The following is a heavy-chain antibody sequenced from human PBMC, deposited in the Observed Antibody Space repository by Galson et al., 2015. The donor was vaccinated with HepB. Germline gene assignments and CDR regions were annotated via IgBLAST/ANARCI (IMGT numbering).Heavy chain of an antibody. CDR3: TASTRGWLFDY. D-gene: IGHD3-22*01. Sequence: SLRLSCAVSGLTFNNAWMNWVRQAPGKGLEWVGHIKSKADGGTTDYAAPVKGRFTISGDDSENTLYLQMNSLKTEDTAVYYCTASTRGWLFDYWGQGALVTVSS. V-gene: IGHV3-15*07. CDR2: IKSKADGGTT. CDR1: GLTFNNAW. J-gene: IGHJ4*02.